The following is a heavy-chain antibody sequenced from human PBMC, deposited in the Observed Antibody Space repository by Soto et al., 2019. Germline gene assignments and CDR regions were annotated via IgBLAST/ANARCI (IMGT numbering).Heavy chain of an antibody. CDR3: AKEGYCSGGSCYYLFDY. CDR2: IKHDGSET. V-gene: IGHV3-7*01. J-gene: IGHJ4*02. CDR1: GFTFSNYW. Sequence: PGGSLRLSCAASGFTFSNYWMSWVRQAPGKGLQWVANIKHDGSETYYADSVKGRFTISRDNSKNTLYLQMNSLRAEDTAVYYCAKEGYCSGGSCYYLFDYWGQGTLVTVSS. D-gene: IGHD2-15*01.